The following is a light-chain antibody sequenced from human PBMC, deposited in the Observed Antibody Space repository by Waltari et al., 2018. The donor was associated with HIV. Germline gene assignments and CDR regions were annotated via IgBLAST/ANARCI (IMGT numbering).Light chain of an antibody. CDR2: RNY. J-gene: IGLJ3*02. V-gene: IGLV1-47*01. CDR1: HTNIENNY. Sequence: SVLTQPPSASGTPGQRVTISCSGGHTNIENNYVYWYQQVPGTAPKILIFRNYQRPSGGPDRFSGSKSGTSASLAISGLRSEDEADYFCAAWDDSLSGEVFGGGTKVTVL. CDR3: AAWDDSLSGEV.